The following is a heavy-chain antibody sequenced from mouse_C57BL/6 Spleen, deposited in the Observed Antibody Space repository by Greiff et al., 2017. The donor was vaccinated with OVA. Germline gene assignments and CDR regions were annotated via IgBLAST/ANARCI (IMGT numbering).Heavy chain of an antibody. Sequence: QVQLQQPGAELVKPGASVKMSCKASGYTFTSYWITWVKQRPGQGLEWIGDIYPGSGSTNYNEKFKSKATLTVDTSSSTAYMQLSSLTSEDSAVYYCARNPGAYDYYYAMDYWGQGTSVTVSS. J-gene: IGHJ4*01. CDR2: IYPGSGST. D-gene: IGHD2-4*01. CDR1: GYTFTSYW. V-gene: IGHV1-55*01. CDR3: ARNPGAYDYYYAMDY.